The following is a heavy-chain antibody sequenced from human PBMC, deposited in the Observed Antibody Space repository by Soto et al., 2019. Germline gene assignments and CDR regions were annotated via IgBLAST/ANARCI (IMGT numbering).Heavy chain of an antibody. CDR1: GGTFSSYA. V-gene: IGHV1-69*13. CDR3: ASSLKVTSFDY. J-gene: IGHJ4*02. D-gene: IGHD2-21*02. CDR2: IIPIFGTA. Sequence: GASVKVSCKASGGTFSSYAISWVRQAPGQGLEWMGGIIPIFGTANYAQKFQGRVTITADESTSTAYMELSSLRSEDTAVYYCASSLKVTSFDYWGQGTLVTVSS.